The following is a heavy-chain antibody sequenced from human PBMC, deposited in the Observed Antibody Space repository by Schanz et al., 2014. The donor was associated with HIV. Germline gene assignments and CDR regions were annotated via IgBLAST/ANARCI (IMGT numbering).Heavy chain of an antibody. Sequence: QVQLVESGGGVVQPGRSLRLSCTASGLTFSSSIMHWVRQAPGKGREWMAVIWYGGSKKYYADSVKGRFTISRDNSKNTLYLQMNSLRAEDTAVYYCAKVGRIYSTTWIDHWGQGTLVTVSS. CDR1: GLTFSSSI. V-gene: IGHV3-33*06. J-gene: IGHJ4*02. CDR3: AKVGRIYSTTWIDH. CDR2: IWYGGSKK. D-gene: IGHD6-13*01.